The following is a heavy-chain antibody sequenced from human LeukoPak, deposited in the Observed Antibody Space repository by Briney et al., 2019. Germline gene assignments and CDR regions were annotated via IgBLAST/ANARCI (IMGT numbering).Heavy chain of an antibody. Sequence: ASVKVSCKASGHTFTSYYMHWVRQAPGQGLEWMGIINPSGGSTSYAQKFQGRVTMTQDTSTDTVYMEVSSLRSEDTAIYYCAIVQYALLPGYLNYMEVWGKGTTVTISS. D-gene: IGHD3-9*01. J-gene: IGHJ6*03. V-gene: IGHV1-46*01. CDR1: GHTFTSYY. CDR2: INPSGGST. CDR3: AIVQYALLPGYLNYMEV.